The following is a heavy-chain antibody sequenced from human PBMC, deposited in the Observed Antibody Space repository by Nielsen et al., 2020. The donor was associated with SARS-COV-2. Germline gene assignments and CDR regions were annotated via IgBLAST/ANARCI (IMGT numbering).Heavy chain of an antibody. V-gene: IGHV4-31*03. J-gene: IGHJ4*02. CDR2: IYYSGST. Sequence: SETLSLTCTVSGGPISSGGYYWSWIRQHPGKGLAWIGYIYYSGSTYYNPSLKSRVTISVDTSKNQFSLKLSSVTAADTAVYYCARAPTIFGVVITTFDYWGQGTLVTVSS. CDR1: GGPISSGGYY. D-gene: IGHD3-3*01. CDR3: ARAPTIFGVVITTFDY.